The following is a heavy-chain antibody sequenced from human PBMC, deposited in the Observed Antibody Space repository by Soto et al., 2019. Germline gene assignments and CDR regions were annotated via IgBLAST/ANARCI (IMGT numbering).Heavy chain of an antibody. J-gene: IGHJ4*02. CDR3: TRGPRPISTGTGAY. CDR1: GFIFKRYW. V-gene: IGHV3-74*01. Sequence: SLRLSCAASGFIFKRYWMHWVRQSPGKGLVWISRIYNDGTYSDYADSVRGRFTISRDNVNDTLYLQMNNLRAEDSGLYYCTRGPRPISTGTGAYWGQGTQVTVSS. CDR2: IYNDGTYS. D-gene: IGHD3-10*01.